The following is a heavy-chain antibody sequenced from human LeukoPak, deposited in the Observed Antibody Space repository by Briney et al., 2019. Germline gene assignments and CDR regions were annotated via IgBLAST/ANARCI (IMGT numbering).Heavy chain of an antibody. D-gene: IGHD4-17*01. V-gene: IGHV4-39*01. Sequence: SETLSLTCTVSGGSISSSSYYWGWIRQPPGKGLEWIGSIYYSGSTYYNPSLKSRVTISVGTSKNQFSLKLSSVTAADTAVYYCARGRGMTTIDYWGQGTLVTVSS. CDR3: ARGRGMTTIDY. J-gene: IGHJ4*02. CDR1: GGSISSSSYY. CDR2: IYYSGST.